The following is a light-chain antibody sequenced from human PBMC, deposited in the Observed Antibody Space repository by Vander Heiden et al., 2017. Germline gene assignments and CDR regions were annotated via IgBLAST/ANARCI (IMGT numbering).Light chain of an antibody. CDR3: AAWDGRVRVV. Sequence: HSVLTQPPSASGTPGPRVTISCSGSSSNIGRNSVYWYQQLPGTAPKVLIDRNNRRPSGVPDRFSGSKSGTSASLAISGLRSEDEADYYCAAWDGRVRVVFGGGTKLTVL. CDR2: RNN. J-gene: IGLJ2*01. V-gene: IGLV1-47*01. CDR1: SSNIGRNS.